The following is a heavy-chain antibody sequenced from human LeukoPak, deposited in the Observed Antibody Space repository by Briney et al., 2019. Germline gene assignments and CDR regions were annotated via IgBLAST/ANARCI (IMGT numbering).Heavy chain of an antibody. CDR2: IHPNSGGT. J-gene: IGHJ4*02. CDR3: ARPGLGVYYDSSGYYWLDY. Sequence: ASVKVSCKASGYTFTGYSIHWVRQAPGQGLEWMGWIHPNSGGTNYAQKFQGRVTMTRDTSISTAYMELSRLRSDDTAVYYCARPGLGVYYDSSGYYWLDYWGQGTLVTVSS. V-gene: IGHV1-2*02. D-gene: IGHD3-22*01. CDR1: GYTFTGYS.